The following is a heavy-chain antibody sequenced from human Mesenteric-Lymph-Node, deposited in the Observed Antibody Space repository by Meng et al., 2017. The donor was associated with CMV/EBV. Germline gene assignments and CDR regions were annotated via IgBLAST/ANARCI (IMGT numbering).Heavy chain of an antibody. V-gene: IGHV1-2*02. J-gene: IGHJ4*02. CDR2: VHPNSGGT. D-gene: IGHD1-20*01. CDR3: ATRAGITATGLTG. Sequence: ASVKVSCKASGYTFTDYYMHWVRQAPGQGLEWMGWVHPNSGGTNLAQKFQGRVTMTRDTSISTAYMELSRLRSDDTAVYYCATRAGITATGLTGWGQGTQVTVSS. CDR1: GYTFTDYY.